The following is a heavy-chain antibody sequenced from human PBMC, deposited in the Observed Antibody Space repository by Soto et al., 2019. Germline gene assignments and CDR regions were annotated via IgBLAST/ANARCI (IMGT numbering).Heavy chain of an antibody. D-gene: IGHD2-2*01. J-gene: IGHJ6*02. Sequence: ASVKVSCKASGYTFTSYAMHWVRQAPGQRLEWMGWINAGNGNTKYSQKFQGRVTITRDTSASTAYMELSSLRSEDTAVYYCARDIVVVPAARSSLYYYGMDVWGQGTTVTVSS. V-gene: IGHV1-3*01. CDR3: ARDIVVVPAARSSLYYYGMDV. CDR2: INAGNGNT. CDR1: GYTFTSYA.